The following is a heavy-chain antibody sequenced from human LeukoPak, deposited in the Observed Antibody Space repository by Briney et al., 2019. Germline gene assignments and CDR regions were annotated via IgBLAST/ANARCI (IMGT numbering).Heavy chain of an antibody. CDR3: ASAHSSGMDY. J-gene: IGHJ4*02. CDR2: IYNSGNT. Sequence: SQTLSLTCTVSGASMSSYSWSWIPQPPGKGLEWIGYIYNSGNTNYNLSLKSRVTISVDTSKNKFSLKVSSVTAADTAVYYCASAHSSGMDYWGQGALVTVSS. CDR1: GASMSSYS. D-gene: IGHD2-15*01. V-gene: IGHV4-59*01.